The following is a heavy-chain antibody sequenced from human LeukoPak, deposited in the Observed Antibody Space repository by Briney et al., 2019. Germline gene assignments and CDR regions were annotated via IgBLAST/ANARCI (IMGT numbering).Heavy chain of an antibody. D-gene: IGHD3-10*01. CDR3: APRGVEAA. CDR1: GFTFRRYG. CDR2: ISDSGGDIT. Sequence: PGGSLRLSCAASGFTFRRYGMTWVRQAPGKGLEWVSAISDSGGDITSYADSVKGRFTISRDNSKNTLYLQMNSPRAEDTAIYYCAPRGVEAAWGQGALVTVSS. J-gene: IGHJ5*02. V-gene: IGHV3-23*01.